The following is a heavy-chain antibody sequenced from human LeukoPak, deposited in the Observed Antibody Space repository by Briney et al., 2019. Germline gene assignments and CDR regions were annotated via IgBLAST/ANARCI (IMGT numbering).Heavy chain of an antibody. CDR2: ITHSGST. J-gene: IGHJ5*02. D-gene: IGHD2-21*02. Sequence: SETLSLTCAVYGGSFSNYYWSWIRQSPGKGLEWIGEITHSGSTNYNPSLKSRVTISVDTSKNQFSLKLSSVTAADTAVYYCARDQAYCGGDCRPGNWFDPWGQGTLVTVSS. CDR1: GGSFSNYY. V-gene: IGHV4-34*01. CDR3: ARDQAYCGGDCRPGNWFDP.